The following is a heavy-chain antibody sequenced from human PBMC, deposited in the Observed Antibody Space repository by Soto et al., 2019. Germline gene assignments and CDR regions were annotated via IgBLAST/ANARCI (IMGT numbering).Heavy chain of an antibody. D-gene: IGHD3-3*01. Sequence: PGGSLRLSCAASGFTFSIYWMHWVRQAPGKGLVWVSRINSDGSSTSYADSVKGRFTISRDNAKNTLYLQMNSLRAEDTAVYYCARAIYDFWSGPNYFDYWGQGTLVTVSS. CDR2: INSDGSST. CDR1: GFTFSIYW. J-gene: IGHJ4*02. V-gene: IGHV3-74*01. CDR3: ARAIYDFWSGPNYFDY.